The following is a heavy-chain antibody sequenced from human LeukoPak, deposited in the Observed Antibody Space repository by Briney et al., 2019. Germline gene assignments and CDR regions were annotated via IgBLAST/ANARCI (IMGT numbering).Heavy chain of an antibody. CDR3: AKDRPGATPFDY. J-gene: IGHJ4*02. Sequence: GGSLRLSCAASGFTFNIYAMTWVRQAPGKGLEWVSAISDIGDDTYYADSVKGQFTISRDNSKNTLYLQMNSLRAEDTAVYYCAKDRPGATPFDYWGQGTLVTVSS. D-gene: IGHD1-26*01. CDR1: GFTFNIYA. V-gene: IGHV3-23*01. CDR2: ISDIGDDT.